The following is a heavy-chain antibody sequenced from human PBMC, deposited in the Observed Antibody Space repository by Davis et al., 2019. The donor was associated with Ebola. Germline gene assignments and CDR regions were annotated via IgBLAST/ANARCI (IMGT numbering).Heavy chain of an antibody. CDR2: IIPILGIA. V-gene: IGHV1-69*10. Sequence: SVKVSCKASGYTFTSYAISWVRQAPGQGLEWMGGIIPILGIANYAQKFQGRVTITADESTSTAYMELSSLRSEDTAVYYCARSGVAAAGTDYYYYYMDVWGKGTTVTVSS. CDR3: ARSGVAAAGTDYYYYYMDV. CDR1: GYTFTSYA. J-gene: IGHJ6*03. D-gene: IGHD6-13*01.